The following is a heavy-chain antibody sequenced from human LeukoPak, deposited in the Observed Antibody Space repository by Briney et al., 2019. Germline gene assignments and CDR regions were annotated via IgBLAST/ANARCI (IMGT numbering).Heavy chain of an antibody. CDR2: ISSSSNYI. Sequence: GGSLRLSCAPSGFTLSTYNMDWVRQAPGKGLEWVSSISSSSNYIYYADSLRGRFTISRDNAKNSLYLQMNSLRADDTAVYYCVRDVYSGNNFGAFDIWGQGTMVTVSS. J-gene: IGHJ3*02. CDR1: GFTLSTYN. D-gene: IGHD1-26*01. V-gene: IGHV3-21*01. CDR3: VRDVYSGNNFGAFDI.